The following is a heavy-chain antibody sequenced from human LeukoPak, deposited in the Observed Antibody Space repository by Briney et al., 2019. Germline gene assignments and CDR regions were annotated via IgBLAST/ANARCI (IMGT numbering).Heavy chain of an antibody. D-gene: IGHD6-13*01. J-gene: IGHJ2*01. Sequence: PGGSLRLSCAASGFTFSSYSMNWVRQAPGKGLEWVSSISSSSSYIYYADSVKGRFTISRDNAKNSLYLQMNSLRAEDTAVYYCARVVAAAGWYFDLWGRGTLVTVSS. CDR1: GFTFSSYS. CDR3: ARVVAAAGWYFDL. CDR2: ISSSSSYI. V-gene: IGHV3-21*01.